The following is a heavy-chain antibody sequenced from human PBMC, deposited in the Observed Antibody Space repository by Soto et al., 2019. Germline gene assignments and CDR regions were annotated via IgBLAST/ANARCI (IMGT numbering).Heavy chain of an antibody. CDR2: ISYDGSLQ. Sequence: QAQLVESGGGVVLPGRSLRLSCAASGFAFSSYGMHWVRQAPGTGLEWVAVISYDGSLQHYADSVKGRFTISRDNSKNMVLLQISSLRAEDTAVYYCVSDRGYGHASVPYSWGQGTLVSVSS. V-gene: IGHV3-30*03. J-gene: IGHJ4*02. CDR3: VSDRGYGHASVPYS. CDR1: GFAFSSYG. D-gene: IGHD5-18*01.